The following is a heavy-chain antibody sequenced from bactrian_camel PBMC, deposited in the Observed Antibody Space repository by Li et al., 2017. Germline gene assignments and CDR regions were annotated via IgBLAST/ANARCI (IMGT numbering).Heavy chain of an antibody. Sequence: DVQLVESGGGSVESGGSLTLSCVASGYSGSGSCMGWFRQAPGKEREGVALIDNDGSTRYGDGVKGRFTISQDTARNTLALQMNSLKPEDAAMYYCASAAYNSNWSRLEKRYYEYWGQGTQVTVS. CDR3: ASAAYNSNWSRLEKRYYEY. V-gene: IGHV3S10*01. CDR1: GYSGSGSC. J-gene: IGHJ4*01. D-gene: IGHD6*01. CDR2: IDNDGST.